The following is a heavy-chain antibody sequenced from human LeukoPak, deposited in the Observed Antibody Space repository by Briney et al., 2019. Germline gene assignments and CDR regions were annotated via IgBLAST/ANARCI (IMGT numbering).Heavy chain of an antibody. D-gene: IGHD1-26*01. J-gene: IGHJ6*02. V-gene: IGHV3-9*01. Sequence: PGRSLRLSCAASGFTFDDYAMHWVRQAPGKGLEWVSGISWNSGSIGYADSVKGRFTISRDNAKNSLYLQMNSLRAEDTALYYCAKDRGSGSSPYSYYGMDVWGQGPRSPSP. CDR1: GFTFDDYA. CDR3: AKDRGSGSSPYSYYGMDV. CDR2: ISWNSGSI.